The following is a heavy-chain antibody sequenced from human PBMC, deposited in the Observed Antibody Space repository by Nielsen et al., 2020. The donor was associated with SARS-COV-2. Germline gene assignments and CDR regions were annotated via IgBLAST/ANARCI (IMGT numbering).Heavy chain of an antibody. V-gene: IGHV3-7*03. Sequence: GGSLRLSCAASGFSFSDYWMNWVRQAPGKGLEWVAHIKPDGSEGYYVDSMKGRFTISRDNAKNSLYLQMNNLRAEDTAVYYCASQYHLVDWGQGTLVTVSS. CDR1: GFSFSDYW. D-gene: IGHD2-8*02. CDR3: ASQYHLVD. J-gene: IGHJ4*02. CDR2: IKPDGSEG.